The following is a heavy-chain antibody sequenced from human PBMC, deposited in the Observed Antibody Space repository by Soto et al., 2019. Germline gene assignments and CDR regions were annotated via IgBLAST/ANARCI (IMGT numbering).Heavy chain of an antibody. CDR2: IYYIGSS. CDR3: ARHNYGSGSTYFDY. CDR1: GGSISGYY. J-gene: IGHJ4*02. V-gene: IGHV4-59*08. D-gene: IGHD3-10*01. Sequence: SETLSLTCTVSGGSISGYYWSWIRQSPGKGLEWIAYIYYIGSSNSNPSLKSRVTISVDTSKNQFSLKLSSVTAADTAVYYCARHNYGSGSTYFDYWGQGTLVTVSS.